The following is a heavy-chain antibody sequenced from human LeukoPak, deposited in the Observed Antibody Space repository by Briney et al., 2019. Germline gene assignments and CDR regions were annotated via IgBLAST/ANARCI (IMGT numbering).Heavy chain of an antibody. CDR1: GXTFSNYA. J-gene: IGHJ4*02. Sequence: PGGSLRLSCAASGXTFSNYAMSWVRQAPGKGLEWVSSISSSADNTYHAASVKGRFTISRDNARNSLYLQMNSLRAEDTAIYYCARSEHSSSSFDYWGQGTLVTVSS. CDR3: ARSEHSSSSFDY. D-gene: IGHD6-6*01. V-gene: IGHV3-23*01. CDR2: ISSSADNT.